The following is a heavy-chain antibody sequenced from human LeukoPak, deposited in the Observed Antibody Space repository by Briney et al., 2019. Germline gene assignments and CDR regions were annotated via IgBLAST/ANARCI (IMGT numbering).Heavy chain of an antibody. V-gene: IGHV4-39*07. D-gene: IGHD3-10*01. J-gene: IGHJ4*02. CDR3: ARRGGSGSYYPTSFDY. Sequence: SETLSLTCTVSGGSISSSYYWGWIRQPPGKGLEWIGSIYYSGSTYYNPSLKSRVTISVDMSRYQFSLKLSSVTAADTAVYYCARRGGSGSYYPTSFDYWGQGTLVTVSS. CDR2: IYYSGST. CDR1: GGSISSSYY.